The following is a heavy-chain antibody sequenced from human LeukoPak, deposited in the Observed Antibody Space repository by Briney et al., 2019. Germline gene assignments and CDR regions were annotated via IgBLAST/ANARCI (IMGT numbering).Heavy chain of an antibody. D-gene: IGHD3-10*01. Sequence: SETLSLTCAVYGGSCSGYYWSWIRQPPGKGLEWIGEINHSGSTNYNPSLKSRVTISVDTSKNQFSLKLSSVTAADTAVYYCARGLGLLWFGELFTGNWFDPWGQGTLVTVSS. V-gene: IGHV4-34*01. J-gene: IGHJ5*02. CDR2: INHSGST. CDR1: GGSCSGYY. CDR3: ARGLGLLWFGELFTGNWFDP.